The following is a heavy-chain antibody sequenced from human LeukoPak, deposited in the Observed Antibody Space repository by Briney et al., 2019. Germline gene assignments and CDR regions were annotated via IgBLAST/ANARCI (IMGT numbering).Heavy chain of an antibody. J-gene: IGHJ4*02. CDR2: TSTSDRTT. D-gene: IGHD2-15*01. V-gene: IGHV3-11*04. Sequence: GGSLRLSCAASGFILSDYYMSWIRQAPGKGLEWVAYTSTSDRTTYYADSVKGRFTISRDNSKNTLYLQMNSLRAEDTAVYYCAKDYSDVIPSTDLGFDYWGQGTLVTVSS. CDR1: GFILSDYY. CDR3: AKDYSDVIPSTDLGFDY.